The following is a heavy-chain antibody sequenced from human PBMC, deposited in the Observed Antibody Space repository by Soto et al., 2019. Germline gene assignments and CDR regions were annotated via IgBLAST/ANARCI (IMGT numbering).Heavy chain of an antibody. D-gene: IGHD3-22*01. Sequence: SETLSLTCAVYGGSFSGYYWSWIRQPPGKGLEWIGEINHSGSTNYNPSLKSRVTISVDTSKNQFSLKLSSVTAADTAVYYCARGVTRITMIVVVITTRYNWFDPWGQGTMVAVYS. V-gene: IGHV4-34*01. CDR3: ARGVTRITMIVVVITTRYNWFDP. J-gene: IGHJ5*02. CDR1: GGSFSGYY. CDR2: INHSGST.